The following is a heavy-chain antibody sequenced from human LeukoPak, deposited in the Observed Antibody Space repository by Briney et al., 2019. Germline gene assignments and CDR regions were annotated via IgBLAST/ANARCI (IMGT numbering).Heavy chain of an antibody. D-gene: IGHD2-21*02. J-gene: IGHJ4*02. V-gene: IGHV1-46*01. CDR1: GYTLTSNY. CDR2: INPSGGST. CDR3: ARGRGVTAILHDS. Sequence: GASVKVSCKASGYTLTSNYMHWVRQAPGQGLEWMGTINPSGGSTSYAQKFQGRVTMTGNTSITTAYMELSTLRSEDTAVYYCARGRGVTAILHDSWGQGTLVTVSS.